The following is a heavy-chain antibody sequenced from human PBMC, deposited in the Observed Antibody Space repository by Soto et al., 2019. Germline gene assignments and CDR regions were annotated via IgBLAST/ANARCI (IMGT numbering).Heavy chain of an antibody. CDR2: IYYSGST. CDR1: GGSISSYY. V-gene: IGHV4-59*01. CDR3: ARSAMGLDP. D-gene: IGHD1-26*01. Sequence: ASETLSLTCTVSGGSISSYYWSWIRQPPGKGLEWIGYIYYSGSTNYNPSLKSRVTISVDTSKNQFSLKLSSVTAADTAVYYCARSAMGLDPWGQGTLVTVSS. J-gene: IGHJ5*02.